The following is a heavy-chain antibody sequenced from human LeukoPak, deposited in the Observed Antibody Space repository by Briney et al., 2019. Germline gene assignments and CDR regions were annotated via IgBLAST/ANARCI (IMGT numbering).Heavy chain of an antibody. Sequence: ASVKVSCKVSGYTFTGYYLHWLRQAPGQGLEWMGRINPDSGGTNYAQKFQGRVTMTRDTSINTAYMDLSSLRSEDTAVYYCARDLGDCSSTSCPVSPRWGQGTLVTVSS. CDR2: INPDSGGT. CDR3: ARDLGDCSSTSCPVSPR. D-gene: IGHD2-2*01. J-gene: IGHJ4*02. CDR1: GYTFTGYY. V-gene: IGHV1-2*06.